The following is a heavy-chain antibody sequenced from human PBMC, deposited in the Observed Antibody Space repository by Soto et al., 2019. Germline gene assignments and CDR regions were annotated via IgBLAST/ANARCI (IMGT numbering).Heavy chain of an antibody. CDR3: ARDLYTWELLGQYYYYGMDV. V-gene: IGHV3-48*03. D-gene: IGHD1-26*01. Sequence: GGSLRLSCAASGFTFSSYEMNWVRQAPGKGLEWVSYISSSGSTIYYADSVKGRFTISRDNAKNSLYLQMNSLRAEDTAVYYCARDLYTWELLGQYYYYGMDVWGQGTTVTVS. CDR2: ISSSGSTI. CDR1: GFTFSSYE. J-gene: IGHJ6*02.